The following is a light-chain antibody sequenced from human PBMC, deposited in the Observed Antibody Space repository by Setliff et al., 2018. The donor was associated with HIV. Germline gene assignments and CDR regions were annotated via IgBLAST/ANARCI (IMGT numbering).Light chain of an antibody. V-gene: IGLV2-23*02. CDR1: SSDVGGYNY. Sequence: QSALTQPASVSGSPGQSITISCTGSSSDVGGYNYVSWYQQHPGKAPKLMIYDVSKRPSGVSNRFSGSKSGNTASLTISGLQAEDEADYYCCSYASGTTPYVFGTGTKVTVL. CDR3: CSYASGTTPYV. CDR2: DVS. J-gene: IGLJ1*01.